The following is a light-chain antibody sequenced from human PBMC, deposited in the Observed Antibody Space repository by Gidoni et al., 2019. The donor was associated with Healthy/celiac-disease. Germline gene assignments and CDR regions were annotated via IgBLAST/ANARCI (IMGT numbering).Light chain of an antibody. J-gene: IGLJ3*02. Sequence: QSVLTQPPSVSAAPGHKVTISCSGSRSNIGNNYVSWYQQLPGTAPKLLIYDNNKRPSGIPDRFSGSKSGTSATLGITGLQTGDEADYYCGTWDSSLSARVFGGGTKLTVL. CDR2: DNN. CDR1: RSNIGNNY. V-gene: IGLV1-51*01. CDR3: GTWDSSLSARV.